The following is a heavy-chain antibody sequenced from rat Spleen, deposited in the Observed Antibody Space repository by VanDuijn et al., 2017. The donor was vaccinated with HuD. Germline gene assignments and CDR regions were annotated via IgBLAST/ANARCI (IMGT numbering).Heavy chain of an antibody. CDR2: ISFDGGNT. J-gene: IGHJ2*01. D-gene: IGHD1-11*01. CDR3: TTGNYGFDY. V-gene: IGHV5-20*01. CDR1: GFTFRDYY. Sequence: EVQLVESGGGLVQPGRSLKISCAASGFTFRDYYMAWVRQAPTKGLERFASISFDGGNTYYQDSVKGRFTNSRENAKSSLYLQMDSLRSEDTATYYCTTGNYGFDYWGQGVMVTVSS.